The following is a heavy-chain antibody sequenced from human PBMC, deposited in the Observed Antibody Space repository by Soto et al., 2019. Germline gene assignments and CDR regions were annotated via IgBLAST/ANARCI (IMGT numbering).Heavy chain of an antibody. V-gene: IGHV3-23*01. CDR3: AKDAVSYNGIYDPFAI. Sequence: EVQLLESGGGLVQPGGSLRLSCVASGFTLSNYAMSWVRQAPGKGLEWVSVIDGDGSAKFADSVKGRLTVSRDNSKNTLYLQMDSLSAEDTAIYYCAKDAVSYNGIYDPFAIWGLGTVVTVSS. CDR2: IDGDGSA. D-gene: IGHD1-1*01. J-gene: IGHJ3*02. CDR1: GFTLSNYA.